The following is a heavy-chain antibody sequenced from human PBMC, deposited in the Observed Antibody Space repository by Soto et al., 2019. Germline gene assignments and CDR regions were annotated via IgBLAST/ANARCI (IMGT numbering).Heavy chain of an antibody. V-gene: IGHV3-33*01. CDR2: IWYDGSNK. D-gene: IGHD5-12*01. J-gene: IGHJ3*02. CDR1: GFTFSSYG. CDR3: ASLVAASGLDAFDI. Sequence: PGGSLRLSCAASGFTFSSYGMHWVRQAPGKGLEWVAVIWYDGSNKYYADSVKGRFTISRDNSKNTLYLQMNSLRAEDTAVYYCASLVAASGLDAFDIWGQGTMVTVSS.